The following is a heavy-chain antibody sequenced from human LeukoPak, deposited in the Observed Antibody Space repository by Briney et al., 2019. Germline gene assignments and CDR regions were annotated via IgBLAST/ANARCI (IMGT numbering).Heavy chain of an antibody. Sequence: ASVKVSCKASGYTFTSHGISWVRQAPGQGLEWVAWINTYIGNTHYAQKLQGRVTMTTDTSTSTAYMELRSLRSDDTAVYYCARDNYYDSSGYYSYWGQGTLVTVSS. D-gene: IGHD3-22*01. CDR2: INTYIGNT. J-gene: IGHJ4*02. CDR1: GYTFTSHG. V-gene: IGHV1-18*01. CDR3: ARDNYYDSSGYYSY.